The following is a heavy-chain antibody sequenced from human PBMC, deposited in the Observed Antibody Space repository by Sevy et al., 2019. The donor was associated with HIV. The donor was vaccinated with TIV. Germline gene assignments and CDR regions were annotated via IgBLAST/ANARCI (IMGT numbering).Heavy chain of an antibody. Sequence: SDTLSLTCAVSGGSISSSHHYWGWIRQPPGKGLEWIGTIYYSGSTYYNPSLKSRVTISVDMSKNQFSLNLSSVTAADTAVYYCARRLLAPKYYFDNWGQGTLVTVSS. V-gene: IGHV4-39*01. CDR3: ARRLLAPKYYFDN. CDR2: IYYSGST. CDR1: GGSISSSHHY. J-gene: IGHJ4*02.